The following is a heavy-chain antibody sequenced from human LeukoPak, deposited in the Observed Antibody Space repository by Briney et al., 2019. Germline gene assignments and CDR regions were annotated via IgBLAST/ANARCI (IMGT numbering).Heavy chain of an antibody. Sequence: GGALRLSLAASWVTVRWNYMRLGRPGPGEGVGGVSIIYSGGSTYYADSVKGRFTISRDNSKNTLYLQMNSLRAEDTAVYYCARQYSGSWPIGDYWGQGTLVTVSS. CDR2: IYSGGST. V-gene: IGHV3-66*04. CDR1: WVTVRWNY. CDR3: ARQYSGSWPIGDY. D-gene: IGHD1-26*01. J-gene: IGHJ4*02.